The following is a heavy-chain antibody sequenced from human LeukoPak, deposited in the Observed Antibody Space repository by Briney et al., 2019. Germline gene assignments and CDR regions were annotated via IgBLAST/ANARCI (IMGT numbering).Heavy chain of an antibody. D-gene: IGHD2-15*01. CDR2: IIPILGIA. CDR3: ARDPVGYCSGGSCPDAFDI. J-gene: IGHJ3*02. Sequence: ASVRVSCKASGGTFSSYAISWVRQAPGQGLEWMGRIIPILGIANYAQKFQGRVTITADKSTSTAYMELSSLRSEDTAVYYCARDPVGYCSGGSCPDAFDIWGQGTMVTVSS. V-gene: IGHV1-69*04. CDR1: GGTFSSYA.